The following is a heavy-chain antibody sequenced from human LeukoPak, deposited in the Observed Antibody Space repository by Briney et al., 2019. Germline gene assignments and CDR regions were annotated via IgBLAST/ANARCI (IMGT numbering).Heavy chain of an antibody. D-gene: IGHD2-2*02. V-gene: IGHV3-21*01. J-gene: IGHJ4*02. CDR2: ISSSSSYI. Sequence: GGSLRLSCAASGFTFSSYSMNWVRQAPGKGLEWVSSISSSSSYIYYADSVKGRFTISRDNAKNSLYLQMNSPRAEDTAVYYCARVGDSGYCSSTSCYTDYWGQGTLVTVSS. CDR1: GFTFSSYS. CDR3: ARVGDSGYCSSTSCYTDY.